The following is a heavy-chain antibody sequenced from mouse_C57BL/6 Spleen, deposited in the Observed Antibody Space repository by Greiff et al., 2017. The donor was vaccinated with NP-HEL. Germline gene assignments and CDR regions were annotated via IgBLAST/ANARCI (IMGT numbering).Heavy chain of an antibody. V-gene: IGHV1-26*01. J-gene: IGHJ1*03. CDR2: INPKNGGT. D-gene: IGHD1-1*01. CDR3: ARHYNYGSSYGYFDV. Sequence: VQLQQSGPALVKPGASVKISCKASGYTFTDYYMNWVKQSHGKSLEWIGDINPKNGGTSYNQKFKGKATLTVDKSSSTAYMELRSLTSEDSAVYYCARHYNYGSSYGYFDVWGTGTTVTVSS. CDR1: GYTFTDYY.